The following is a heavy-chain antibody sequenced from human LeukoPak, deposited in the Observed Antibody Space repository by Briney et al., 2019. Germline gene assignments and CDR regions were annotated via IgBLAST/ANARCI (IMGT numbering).Heavy chain of an antibody. V-gene: IGHV4-39*07. D-gene: IGHD5-12*01. CDR1: GGSISSSRFF. Sequence: SETLSLTCTVSGGSISSSRFFWAWIRQPPGKGLEWIGNINFSGTTYYNPSLKSRVTLSVDPSKNQFSLKLSSVTAADTAVYYCARDFRDVDIVATLHYYMGVWGKGTTVTVSS. CDR2: INFSGTT. J-gene: IGHJ6*03. CDR3: ARDFRDVDIVATLHYYMGV.